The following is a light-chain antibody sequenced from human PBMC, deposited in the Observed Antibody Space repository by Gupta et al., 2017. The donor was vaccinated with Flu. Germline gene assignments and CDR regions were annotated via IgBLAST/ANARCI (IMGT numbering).Light chain of an antibody. CDR2: NDG. CDR1: NLGSKN. J-gene: IGLJ3*02. CDR3: QVWDRSSDNWV. Sequence: SYVLPQPPSVSVAPGKTTRITCGGNNLGSKNVHWYQQRPGQTPDLVVYNDGNRTSGIPERISGSNSGNTATLTISRVEAGDEADYYCQVWDRSSDNWVFGGGTKLTVL. V-gene: IGLV3-21*03.